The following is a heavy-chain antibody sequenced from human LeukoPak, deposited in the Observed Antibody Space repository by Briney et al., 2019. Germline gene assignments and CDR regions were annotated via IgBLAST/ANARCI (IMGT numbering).Heavy chain of an antibody. J-gene: IGHJ5*02. V-gene: IGHV4-59*01. CDR3: ARTRSYSYGFRFDP. D-gene: IGHD5-18*01. CDR1: DGSISSYY. Sequence: SETLSLTCTVSDGSISSYYWSWIRQPPGNGLEWIGYISNRGSTNYSPSLKSRVTISVDTSKNHFSLKLSSVTAADTAMYYCARTRSYSYGFRFDPWGQGTLVTVSS. CDR2: ISNRGST.